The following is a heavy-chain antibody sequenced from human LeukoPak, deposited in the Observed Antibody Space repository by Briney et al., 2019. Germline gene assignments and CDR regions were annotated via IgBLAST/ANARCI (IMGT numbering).Heavy chain of an antibody. CDR2: ISGSGGTT. J-gene: IGHJ4*02. Sequence: GGSLRLSCEVSGFTFSSYAMSWVRQAPGKGLEWVSAISGSGGTTYYADSVKGRYTISRDNSKNTLYLQMNSLRAEDTAVYYCATVVVGATRYFDYWGQGTLVTVSS. CDR3: ATVVVGATRYFDY. CDR1: GFTFSSYA. D-gene: IGHD2-15*01. V-gene: IGHV3-23*01.